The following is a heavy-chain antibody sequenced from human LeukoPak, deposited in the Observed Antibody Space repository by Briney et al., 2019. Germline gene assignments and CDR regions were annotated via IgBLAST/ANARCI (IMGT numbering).Heavy chain of an antibody. CDR3: ARGSFGYYYGMDV. D-gene: IGHD3-10*01. CDR2: IYYSGST. CDR1: GGSISSSSYY. V-gene: IGHV4-39*01. J-gene: IGHJ6*02. Sequence: PSETLSLTCTVSGGSISSSSYYWGWIRQSPGNGLEWIGSIYYSGSTYYNPSLKSRVTISVDTSKNQFSLKLSSVTAADTAVYYCARGSFGYYYGMDVWGQGTTVTVSS.